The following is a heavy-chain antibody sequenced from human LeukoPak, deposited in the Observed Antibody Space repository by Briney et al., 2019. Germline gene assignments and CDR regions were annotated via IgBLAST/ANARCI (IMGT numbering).Heavy chain of an antibody. D-gene: IGHD4-17*01. CDR1: GFTFDNYG. CDR2: INWNGGST. CDR3: ARSNRVYGDYLLRAFDI. V-gene: IGHV3-20*04. J-gene: IGHJ3*02. Sequence: GGSLRLSCAASGFTFDNYGMTWVRQVPGKGLEWVSGINWNGGSTVYADSVKGRFTVSRDNAKNSPYLQMNSLRAGDTALYYCARSNRVYGDYLLRAFDIWGQGTMVTVSS.